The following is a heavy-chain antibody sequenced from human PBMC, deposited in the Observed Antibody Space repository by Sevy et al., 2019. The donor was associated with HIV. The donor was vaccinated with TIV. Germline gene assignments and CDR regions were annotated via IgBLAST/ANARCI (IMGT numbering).Heavy chain of an antibody. Sequence: ASVKVSCKASGYTFTGYYMHWVRQAPGQGLEWMGWINPNSGGTNYAQKFQGRVTMTRDTSISTAYVELSRLRSDDTAVYYCARTGSKRIAAAGTIGYWGQGTLVTVSS. J-gene: IGHJ4*02. CDR2: INPNSGGT. V-gene: IGHV1-2*02. D-gene: IGHD6-13*01. CDR1: GYTFTGYY. CDR3: ARTGSKRIAAAGTIGY.